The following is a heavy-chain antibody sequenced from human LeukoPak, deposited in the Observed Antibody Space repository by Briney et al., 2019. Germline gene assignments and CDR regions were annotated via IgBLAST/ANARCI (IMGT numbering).Heavy chain of an antibody. CDR1: GFTFNTYA. CDR2: LTGSGDTT. D-gene: IGHD5-18*01. CDR3: ARRTAMVPFDY. Sequence: GGSLRLSCAASGFTFNTYAMSWVRQAPGKGLEWVSSLTGSGDTTLYTDSVRGRFTISRDNSESTLFLQMNSLRAEDTAVYYCARRTAMVPFDYWGQGTLVTVSS. V-gene: IGHV3-23*01. J-gene: IGHJ4*02.